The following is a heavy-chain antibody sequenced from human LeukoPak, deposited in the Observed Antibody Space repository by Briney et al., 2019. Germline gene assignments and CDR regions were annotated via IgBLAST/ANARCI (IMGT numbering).Heavy chain of an antibody. V-gene: IGHV6-1*01. CDR3: ARRLTQYDCFDP. Sequence: SQTLSLTCAICGDSVSSNSVTWNWIRQSPSRGLEWLGRTYYRSTWYNDYAVSVRGRITVNPDTSKNQFSLHLNSVTPEDTAVYYCARRLTQYDCFDPWGQGILVTVSS. CDR2: TYYRSTWYN. CDR1: GDSVSSNSVT. D-gene: IGHD2-2*01. J-gene: IGHJ5*02.